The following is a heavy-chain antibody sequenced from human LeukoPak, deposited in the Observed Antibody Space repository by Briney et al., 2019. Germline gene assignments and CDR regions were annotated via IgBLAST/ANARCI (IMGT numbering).Heavy chain of an antibody. CDR2: ISYDGGNK. CDR3: AKGPTTVTTYSPLDY. V-gene: IGHV3-30*18. D-gene: IGHD4-17*01. CDR1: GFTFSSYG. J-gene: IGHJ4*02. Sequence: GGSLRLSCATSGFTFSSYGMHWVRQAPGKGLEWVAVISYDGGNKYYADSVKGRFTISRDNSKNTLYPQMNSLRAEDTAVYYCAKGPTTVTTYSPLDYWGQGTLVTVSS.